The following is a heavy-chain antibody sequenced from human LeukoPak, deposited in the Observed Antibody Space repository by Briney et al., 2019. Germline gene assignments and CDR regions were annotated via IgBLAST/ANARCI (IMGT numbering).Heavy chain of an antibody. CDR3: TRAYCDSTVPRHYYFDY. J-gene: IGHJ4*02. D-gene: IGHD3-22*01. V-gene: IGHV3-73*01. CDR1: GFSFSGSA. Sequence: PGGSLRLSCAASGFSFSGSAMHWVRQASGKGLEWVGRIRSKANNYATAYAASVKGRFTVSRDDSENTAYLQMNSLKTEDTAVYYCTRAYCDSTVPRHYYFDYWGQGTLVTVSS. CDR2: IRSKANNYAT.